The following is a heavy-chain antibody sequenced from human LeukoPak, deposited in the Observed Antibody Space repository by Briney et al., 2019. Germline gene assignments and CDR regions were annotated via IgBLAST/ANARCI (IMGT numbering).Heavy chain of an antibody. J-gene: IGHJ4*02. V-gene: IGHV3-74*01. CDR3: ARVGYSGYDHAFDY. Sequence: GGSLRLSCAASGFTFSSYWMHWVRQAPGKGLVWVSRIDSDGSSTSYADSVKGQFTISRDNAKNTLYLQMNSLRAEDTAVYYCARVGYSGYDHAFDYWGQGTLVTVSS. CDR1: GFTFSSYW. CDR2: IDSDGSST. D-gene: IGHD5-12*01.